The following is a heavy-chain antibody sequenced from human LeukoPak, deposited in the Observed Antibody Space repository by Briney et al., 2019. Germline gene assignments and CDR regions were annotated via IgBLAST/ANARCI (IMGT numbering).Heavy chain of an antibody. J-gene: IGHJ5*02. Sequence: SETLSLTCTVSGGSISNHFCSWIRQPAGKGLEWIGRVSTSGSTYYNPSLKSRVTMSADTSKNQFSLKLTSMTAADTAVYYCARGDIGMGGVRNWFDPWGQGTLVTVSS. D-gene: IGHD2-15*01. CDR1: GGSISNHF. V-gene: IGHV4-4*07. CDR2: VSTSGST. CDR3: ARGDIGMGGVRNWFDP.